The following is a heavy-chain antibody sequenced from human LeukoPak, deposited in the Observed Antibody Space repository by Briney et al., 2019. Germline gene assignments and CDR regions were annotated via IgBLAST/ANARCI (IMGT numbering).Heavy chain of an antibody. CDR1: GFTFKLYA. Sequence: GGSRRLSCTASGFTFKLYAMTWVRQAPGKGLEWVSGMCVSGDGTHYTHSVKGRFTISRDNSKNTLYLQMNSLRAEDTAVYYCAKDRGPYVGIDNSWFDPWGQGTLVIVSS. CDR2: MCVSGDGT. V-gene: IGHV3-23*01. CDR3: AKDRGPYVGIDNSWFDP. D-gene: IGHD3-10*02. J-gene: IGHJ5*02.